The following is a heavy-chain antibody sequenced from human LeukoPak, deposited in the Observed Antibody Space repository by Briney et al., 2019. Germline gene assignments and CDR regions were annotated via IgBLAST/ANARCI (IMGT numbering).Heavy chain of an antibody. J-gene: IGHJ3*02. V-gene: IGHV3-20*04. CDR3: AKDLYYYDSSGLTGAFDI. CDR2: INWNGGST. CDR1: GFTFDDYG. Sequence: GGSLRLSCAASGFTFDDYGMSWVRQAPGKGLEWVSGINWNGGSTGYADSVKGRFTISRDNAKNTLYLQMNSLRAEDTAVYYCAKDLYYYDSSGLTGAFDIWGQGTMVTVSS. D-gene: IGHD3-22*01.